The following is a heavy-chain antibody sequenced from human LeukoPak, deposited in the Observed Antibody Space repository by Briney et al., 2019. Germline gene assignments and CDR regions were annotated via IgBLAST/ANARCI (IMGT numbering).Heavy chain of an antibody. CDR2: INHSGST. CDR3: ARGVRGSGSYSFDYYYMDV. Sequence: SETLSLTCAVYGGSFSGYYWSWIRQPPGKGLEWIGEINHSGSTNYNPSLKSRVTISVDTSKNQFSLKLSSVTAADTAVYYCARGVRGSGSYSFDYYYMDVWGKGTTVTVSS. J-gene: IGHJ6*03. CDR1: GGSFSGYY. V-gene: IGHV4-34*01. D-gene: IGHD3-10*01.